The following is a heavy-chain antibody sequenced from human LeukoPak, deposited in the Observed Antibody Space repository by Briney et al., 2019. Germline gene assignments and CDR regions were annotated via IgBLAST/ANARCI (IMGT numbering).Heavy chain of an antibody. Sequence: GGSLRLSCAASGFTFSSYAMSWVRQAPGKGLEWASGISGSGDGTYYADSVKGRFTTSRDNSMNTLYLQMNSLRAEDTAVYYCAKGRSGIVVAGLNYWGQGTLVTVSS. CDR2: ISGSGDGT. CDR3: AKGRSGIVVAGLNY. J-gene: IGHJ4*02. CDR1: GFTFSSYA. V-gene: IGHV3-23*01. D-gene: IGHD6-19*01.